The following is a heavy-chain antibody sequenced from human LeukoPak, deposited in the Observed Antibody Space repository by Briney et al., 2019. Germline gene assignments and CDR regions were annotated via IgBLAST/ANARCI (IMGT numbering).Heavy chain of an antibody. V-gene: IGHV3-30-3*01. CDR2: SSHDGANT. J-gene: IGHJ4*02. CDR3: ARGGVEQGNRIYLDS. Sequence: GGSLRLSCAAPGFALSSYAVLWVRHAPGKGLEWVTWSSHDGANTYSADFVKGRLTVSRDNAKNTLYLQMNSLTIDDTAVYYCARGGVEQGNRIYLDSWGQGTLVTVSS. CDR1: GFALSSYA. D-gene: IGHD1/OR15-1a*01.